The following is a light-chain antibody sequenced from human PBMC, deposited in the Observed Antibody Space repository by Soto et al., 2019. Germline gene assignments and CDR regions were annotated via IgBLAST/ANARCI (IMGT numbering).Light chain of an antibody. J-gene: IGKJ1*01. CDR2: GAS. CDR1: QSVSSN. V-gene: IGKV3-15*01. Sequence: IVLTPSPATLSMYPEELATLSCRASQSVSSNLAWYQQKPGQAPRLLIYGASTRATGIPARFSGSGSGTEFTLTISSLQSEDFAVYYCQQYNNRWTFGQGTKVDI. CDR3: QQYNNRWT.